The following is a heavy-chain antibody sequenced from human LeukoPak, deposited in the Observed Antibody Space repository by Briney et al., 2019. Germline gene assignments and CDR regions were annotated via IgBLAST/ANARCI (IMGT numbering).Heavy chain of an antibody. V-gene: IGHV1-2*02. CDR2: INPNSGGT. D-gene: IGHD2-2*01. CDR1: GYTFTGYY. J-gene: IGHJ6*02. Sequence: ASVKVSCKASGYTFTGYYMHWVRQAPGQGLEWMGWINPNSGGTNYAQKFQGRVTMTRDTSISTVYMELSRLRSDDTAVHYCASVVAPIYYYYHGMDVWGQGTTVTVSS. CDR3: ASVVAPIYYYYHGMDV.